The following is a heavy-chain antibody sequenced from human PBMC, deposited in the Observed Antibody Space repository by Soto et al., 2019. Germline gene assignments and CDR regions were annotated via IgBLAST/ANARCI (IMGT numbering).Heavy chain of an antibody. D-gene: IGHD3-22*01. V-gene: IGHV3-53*01. J-gene: IGHJ5*02. Sequence: GGSLRLSCAASGLTVSSNYMSWVRQAPGKGLEWVSVIFSGGSTYYADSVKGRSTISRDNSKNTVYLQMNSLRVEDTAVYYCARDSGGYNWFDPWGQGTLVTVSS. CDR3: ARDSGGYNWFDP. CDR2: IFSGGST. CDR1: GLTVSSNY.